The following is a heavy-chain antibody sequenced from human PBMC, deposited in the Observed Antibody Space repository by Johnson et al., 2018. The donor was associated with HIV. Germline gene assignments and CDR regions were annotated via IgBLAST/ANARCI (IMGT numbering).Heavy chain of an antibody. Sequence: QVQLVESGGGVVQPGGSLRLSCVASGFTFSNYGMHWVRRATGKGLEWVAFIRYDGSNKYYADSVKGRFTISRDNSKNTLYLQMDSLRVEEKAVYYCAKDDNWGQLCDAFDIWGQGTMVTVSS. D-gene: IGHD7-27*01. V-gene: IGHV3-30*02. CDR1: GFTFSNYG. J-gene: IGHJ3*02. CDR3: AKDDNWGQLCDAFDI. CDR2: IRYDGSNK.